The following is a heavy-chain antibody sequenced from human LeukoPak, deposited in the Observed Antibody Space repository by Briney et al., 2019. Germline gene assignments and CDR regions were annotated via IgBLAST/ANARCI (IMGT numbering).Heavy chain of an antibody. D-gene: IGHD6-13*01. Sequence: TAGGSLRLSCVASGFTFTSQAMSWVRQAPGKGLEWVGRIKSKTDGGTTDYAAPVKGRFTISRDDSKNTLYLQMNSLKTEDTAVYYCTTGYSSSWGVWYYYGMDVWGQGTTVTVSS. V-gene: IGHV3-15*01. CDR2: IKSKTDGGTT. CDR3: TTGYSSSWGVWYYYGMDV. CDR1: GFTFTSQA. J-gene: IGHJ6*02.